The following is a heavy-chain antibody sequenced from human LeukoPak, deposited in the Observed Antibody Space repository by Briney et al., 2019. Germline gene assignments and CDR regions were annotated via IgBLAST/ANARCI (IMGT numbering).Heavy chain of an antibody. CDR2: ISGSSGSI. V-gene: IGHV3-21*01. D-gene: IGHD5-12*01. CDR3: ARDRYGYDFAPFFYYFDY. CDR1: GFTFSNYV. Sequence: GGSLRLSCAASGFTFSNYVMNWVRQAPGKGLEWVSGISGSSGSIYYADSVKGRFTISRDNAKNSLYLQMNSLRAEDTAVYYCARDRYGYDFAPFFYYFDYWGQGTLVTVSS. J-gene: IGHJ4*02.